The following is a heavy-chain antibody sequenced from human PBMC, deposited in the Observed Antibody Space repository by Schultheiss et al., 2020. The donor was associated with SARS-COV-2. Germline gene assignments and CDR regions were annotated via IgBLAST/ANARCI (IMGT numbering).Heavy chain of an antibody. Sequence: GGSLILSCAASGFTFRNYWMHWVRQIPGKGLVWVSRINSDGSSTSYADSVKGRFTISRDNSKNTLYLQMNSLRAEDTAVYYCAKTVGATMGGYFDYWGQGTLVTVSS. CDR3: AKTVGATMGGYFDY. CDR2: INSDGSST. V-gene: IGHV3-74*01. D-gene: IGHD1-26*01. CDR1: GFTFRNYW. J-gene: IGHJ4*02.